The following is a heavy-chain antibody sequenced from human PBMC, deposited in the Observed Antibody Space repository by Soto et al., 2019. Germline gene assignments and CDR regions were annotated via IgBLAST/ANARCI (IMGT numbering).Heavy chain of an antibody. CDR2: IYWDDDK. Sequence: QITLKESGPTLVKPTQTLTLTCTFSGFSLSTSGVGVGWIRQPPGKALEWLALIYWDDDKRYSPSLKSRLTIPKDTSKNQVVLTMANMDPVDTATYSSAHRGYYYDSSGYYSSAEYFQHWSQDTLVTVSS. V-gene: IGHV2-5*02. D-gene: IGHD3-22*01. CDR1: GFSLSTSGVG. CDR3: AHRGYYYDSSGYYSSAEYFQH. J-gene: IGHJ1*01.